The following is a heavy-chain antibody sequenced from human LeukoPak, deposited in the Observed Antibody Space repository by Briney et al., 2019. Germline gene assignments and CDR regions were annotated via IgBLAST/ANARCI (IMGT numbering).Heavy chain of an antibody. CDR3: ARHGPPAWFDP. Sequence: SETLSLTCTVSGGSISSYYWSWIPQPPGKGLEWIGYIYYSGSTNYNPSLKSRVTISVDTSKNQFSLKLSSVTAADTAVYYCARHGPPAWFDPWGQGTLVTVSS. CDR2: IYYSGST. J-gene: IGHJ5*02. CDR1: GGSISSYY. V-gene: IGHV4-59*08.